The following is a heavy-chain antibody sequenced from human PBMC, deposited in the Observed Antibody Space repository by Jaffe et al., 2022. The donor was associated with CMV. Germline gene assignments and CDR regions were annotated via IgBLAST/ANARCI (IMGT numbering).Heavy chain of an antibody. V-gene: IGHV2-5*02. J-gene: IGHJ5*02. CDR3: AHRLGRGYNWFDP. Sequence: QISLKESGPTLVKPTETLTLTCTFSGFSLNTKGEGVGWIRQPPGKALEWLAVIYWDDDERYNPSLKNRVTITKDTSKNQVVLTMTTMDPVDTATYYCAHRLGRGYNWFDPWGQGTLVTVSS. CDR2: IYWDDDE. D-gene: IGHD1-26*01. CDR1: GFSLNTKGEG.